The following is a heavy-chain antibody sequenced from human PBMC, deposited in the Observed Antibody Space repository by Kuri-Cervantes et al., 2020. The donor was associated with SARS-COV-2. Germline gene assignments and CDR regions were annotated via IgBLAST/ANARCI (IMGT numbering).Heavy chain of an antibody. CDR3: AKDVGYQLLSENYFDY. CDR1: GFTFSSYS. Sequence: GESLKISCAASGFTFSSYSMNWVRQAPGKGLVWVSRINSDGSSTSYADSVKGRFTISRDNAKNTLYLQMNSLRAEDTAVYYCAKDVGYQLLSENYFDYWGQGTLVTVSS. J-gene: IGHJ4*02. D-gene: IGHD2-2*01. V-gene: IGHV3-74*01. CDR2: INSDGSST.